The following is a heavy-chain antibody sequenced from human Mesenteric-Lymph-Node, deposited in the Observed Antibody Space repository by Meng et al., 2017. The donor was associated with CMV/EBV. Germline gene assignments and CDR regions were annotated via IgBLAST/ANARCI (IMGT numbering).Heavy chain of an antibody. CDR3: AKESAIVIVPVVSPPDY. D-gene: IGHD2-2*01. J-gene: IGHJ4*02. V-gene: IGHV3-30*02. Sequence: GESLKISCAASGFTFSSYSMNWVRQAPGKGLEWVAFLHYDGGEKYYADSVKGRFTISRDNSNNTLYLQMNSLRAEDTAVYYCAKESAIVIVPVVSPPDYWGQGTLVTVSS. CDR1: GFTFSSYS. CDR2: LHYDGGEK.